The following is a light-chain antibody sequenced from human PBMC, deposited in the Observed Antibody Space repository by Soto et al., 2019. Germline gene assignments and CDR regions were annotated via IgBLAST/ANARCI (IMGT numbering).Light chain of an antibody. Sequence: QSVLTQPPSASGTPGQRATISCSGSNSNIGTNPVNWYQQLPGTAPKLLIHTDDQRPSGVPDRFSGSKSGTSASLAISGLQSEDEADYYCAVLDDSLNGHLLFGGGTKLTVL. CDR3: AVLDDSLNGHLL. CDR1: NSNIGTNP. J-gene: IGLJ2*01. V-gene: IGLV1-44*01. CDR2: TDD.